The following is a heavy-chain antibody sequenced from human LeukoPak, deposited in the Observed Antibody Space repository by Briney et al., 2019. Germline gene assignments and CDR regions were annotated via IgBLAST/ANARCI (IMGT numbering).Heavy chain of an antibody. J-gene: IGHJ4*02. D-gene: IGHD5-24*01. CDR2: IYYSGST. V-gene: IGHV4-59*01. CDR1: GGSISSYY. Sequence: SETLSLTCTVSGGSISSYYWSWIRQPPGKGLEWIGYIYYSGSTNYNPSHKSRVTISVDTSKNQFSLKLSSVTAADTAVYYCARSKMATITFDYWGQGTLVTVSS. CDR3: ARSKMATITFDY.